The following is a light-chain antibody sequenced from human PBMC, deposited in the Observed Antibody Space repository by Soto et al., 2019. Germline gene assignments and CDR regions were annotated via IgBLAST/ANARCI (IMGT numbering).Light chain of an antibody. CDR1: SSNIGAGYD. Sequence: QSVLTQPPSVSGAPGQRATISCTGSSSNIGAGYDVHWYQQLPGTAPKLLIYGNSNRPSGVPDRFSGSKSGTSASLAITGLQAEDEADYYCQSYDSSLVFGGGTKLTVL. V-gene: IGLV1-40*01. CDR3: QSYDSSLV. J-gene: IGLJ2*01. CDR2: GNS.